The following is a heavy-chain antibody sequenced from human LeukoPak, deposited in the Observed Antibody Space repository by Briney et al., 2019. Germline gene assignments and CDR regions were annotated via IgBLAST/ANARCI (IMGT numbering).Heavy chain of an antibody. CDR2: IYYSGST. J-gene: IGHJ4*02. CDR1: GGSISTYY. D-gene: IGHD4-11*01. CDR3: ARESTGLDY. V-gene: IGHV4-59*06. Sequence: SETLSLTCTVSGGSISTYYWSWIRQPPGKGLEWIGYIYYSGSTYYNPSLKSRVTISVDTSKNQFSLKLSSVTAADTAVYYCARESTGLDYWGQGTLVTVSS.